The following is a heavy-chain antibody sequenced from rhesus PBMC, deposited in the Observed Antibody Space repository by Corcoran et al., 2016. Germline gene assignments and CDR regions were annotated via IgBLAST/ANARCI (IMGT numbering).Heavy chain of an antibody. D-gene: IGHD3-16*01. Sequence: QVQLVQSGAEVKKPGTSVKLSCKASGYTFTSYYINWVRQAPGQVLEWMGWFTPTKGHTGYGQKFQSRVTMTSDPSTSTAFMELNSLRSGDTAVYYCAQHYYSGSYYSRDFDFWGQGVLVTVSS. J-gene: IGHJ4*01. CDR3: AQHYYSGSYYSRDFDF. V-gene: IGHV1S9*01. CDR2: FTPTKGHT. CDR1: GYTFTSYY.